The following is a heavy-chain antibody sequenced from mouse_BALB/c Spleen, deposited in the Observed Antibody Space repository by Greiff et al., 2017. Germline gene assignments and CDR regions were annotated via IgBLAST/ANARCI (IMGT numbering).Heavy chain of an antibody. CDR1: GFTFSSYA. CDR2: ISSGGST. Sequence: EVMLVESGGGLVKPGGSLKLSCAASGFTFSSYAMSWVRQTPEKRLEWVASISSGGSTYYPDSVKGRFTISRDNARNILYLQMSSLRSEDTAMYYCARGGYDVGGYAMDYWGQGTSVTVSS. V-gene: IGHV5-6-5*01. CDR3: ARGGYDVGGYAMDY. D-gene: IGHD2-2*01. J-gene: IGHJ4*01.